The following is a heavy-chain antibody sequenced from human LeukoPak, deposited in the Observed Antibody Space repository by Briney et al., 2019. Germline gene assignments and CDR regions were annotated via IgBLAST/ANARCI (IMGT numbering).Heavy chain of an antibody. CDR1: GGSISSGGYS. D-gene: IGHD6-13*01. CDR2: IYSSGNS. J-gene: IGHJ5*02. CDR3: ARGSSSSWYNWFDP. V-gene: IGHV4-30-4*07. Sequence: LRLSCAASGGSISSGGYSWSWIRQPPGKGLEWIGYIYSSGNSYYNPSLKSRVSISGDTSKNQFSLKLSSVTAADTAVYYCARGSSSSWYNWFDPWGQGTLVTVSS.